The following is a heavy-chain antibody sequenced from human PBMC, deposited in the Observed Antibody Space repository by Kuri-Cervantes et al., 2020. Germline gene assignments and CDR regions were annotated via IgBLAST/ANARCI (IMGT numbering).Heavy chain of an antibody. V-gene: IGHV3-30*18. J-gene: IGHJ5*02. D-gene: IGHD3-10*01. Sequence: GESLKISCAASGFTFSDYYMSWIRQAPGKGLEWVAVISYDGSNKYYADSVKGRFTISRDNSKSTLYLQMNSLRAEDTAVYYCANDRGGSAWGQGTLVTVSS. CDR3: ANDRGGSA. CDR1: GFTFSDYY. CDR2: ISYDGSNK.